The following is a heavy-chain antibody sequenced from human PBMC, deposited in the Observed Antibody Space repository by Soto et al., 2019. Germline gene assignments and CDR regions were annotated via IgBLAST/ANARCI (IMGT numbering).Heavy chain of an antibody. CDR3: ARTCSGGSCRYRGYFQH. CDR1: GFTFSSYA. D-gene: IGHD2-15*01. J-gene: IGHJ1*01. CDR2: ISYDGSNK. Sequence: QVQLVESGGGVVQPGRSLRLSCAASGFTFSSYAMHWVRQAPGKGLEWVAVISYDGSNKYYADSVKGRFTISRDNSKNTLYLQMNSLRAEDTAVYYCARTCSGGSCRYRGYFQHWGQGTLVTVSS. V-gene: IGHV3-30-3*01.